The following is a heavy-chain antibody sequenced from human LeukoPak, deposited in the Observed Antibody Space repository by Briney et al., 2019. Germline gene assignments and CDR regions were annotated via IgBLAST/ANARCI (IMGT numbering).Heavy chain of an antibody. J-gene: IGHJ4*02. CDR1: GFSLYNYG. Sequence: ASAKVSCKASGFSLYNYGISWVRKAPGQRVKWMRWISAYNGKTHSAQKFQGRVTMTPATSTSTAYMELRSLRSEDTAVYYCARYRSGYMGWFDYWGEGTLVTVSS. CDR2: ISAYNGKT. D-gene: IGHD3-22*01. CDR3: ARYRSGYMGWFDY. V-gene: IGHV1-18*01.